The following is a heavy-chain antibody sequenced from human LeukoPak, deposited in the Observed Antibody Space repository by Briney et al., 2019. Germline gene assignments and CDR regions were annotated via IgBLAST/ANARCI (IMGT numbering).Heavy chain of an antibody. CDR3: ARGLTTLTYEGY. Sequence: GGSLRLSCAASGFTFSSYMMNWVRQAPGKGLEWVSSINSGSTYTYYTESVKGRFTVSRDNAKNSLFLQMNSLRAEDTAIYYCARGLTTLTYEGYWGQGTLVTVSS. J-gene: IGHJ4*02. CDR2: INSGSTYT. D-gene: IGHD1-1*01. CDR1: GFTFSSYM. V-gene: IGHV3-21*01.